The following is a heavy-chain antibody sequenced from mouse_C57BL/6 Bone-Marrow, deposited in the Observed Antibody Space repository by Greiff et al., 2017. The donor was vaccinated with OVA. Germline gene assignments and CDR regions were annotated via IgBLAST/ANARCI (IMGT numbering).Heavy chain of an antibody. CDR3: TTGIYGSSSYFDY. J-gene: IGHJ2*01. V-gene: IGHV14-4*01. CDR1: GFNIKDDY. D-gene: IGHD1-1*01. Sequence: EVQLQESGAELVRPGASVKLSCTASGFNIKDDYMHWVKQRPEQGLEWIGWIDPENGDTEYASKFQGKATITADTSSNTAYLQLSSLTSEDTAVYYCTTGIYGSSSYFDYWGQGTTLTVSS. CDR2: IDPENGDT.